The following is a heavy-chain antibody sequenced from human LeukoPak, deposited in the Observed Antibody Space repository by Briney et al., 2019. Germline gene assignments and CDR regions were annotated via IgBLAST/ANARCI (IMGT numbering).Heavy chain of an antibody. CDR3: ARGYSYGYYFDY. J-gene: IGHJ4*02. V-gene: IGHV4-4*07. D-gene: IGHD5-18*01. CDR2: IYTSGST. Sequence: SETLSLTCTVSGGSISSYYWSWIRQPAGKGLEWTGRIYTSGSTNYNPSLKSRVTISVDKSKNQFSLKLSSVTAADTAVYYCARGYSYGYYFDYWGQGTLVTVSS. CDR1: GGSISSYY.